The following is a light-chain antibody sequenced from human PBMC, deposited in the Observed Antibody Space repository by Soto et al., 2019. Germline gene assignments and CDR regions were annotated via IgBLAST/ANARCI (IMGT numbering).Light chain of an antibody. CDR3: SSYTSSSTDVV. CDR2: EVN. V-gene: IGLV2-14*01. CDR1: SSDVGGYNY. Sequence: QSALTQPASVSGSPGQSITISCTGTSSDVGGYNYVSWYQQHPGKAPKVMIYEVNNRPSGVSNRFSGSKSGNTASLTISGLQAEDEADYYCSSYTSSSTDVVFGGGTQLTVL. J-gene: IGLJ2*01.